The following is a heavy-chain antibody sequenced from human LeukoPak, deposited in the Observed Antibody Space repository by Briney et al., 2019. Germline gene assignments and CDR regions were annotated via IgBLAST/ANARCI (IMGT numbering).Heavy chain of an antibody. Sequence: SETLSLTCAVYGGSFSGYYWSWIRQPPGKGLEWIGEINHSGSTNYNPSLKSRVTISVDTSKNQFSLKLSSVTAADTAVYYCTRGRDFWGQGTLVTVSS. CDR2: INHSGST. J-gene: IGHJ4*02. CDR1: GGSFSGYY. CDR3: TRGRDF. V-gene: IGHV4-34*01.